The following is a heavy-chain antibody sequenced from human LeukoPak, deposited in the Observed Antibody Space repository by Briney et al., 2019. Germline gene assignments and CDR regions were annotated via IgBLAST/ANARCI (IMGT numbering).Heavy chain of an antibody. CDR2: IYSGGSK. Sequence: PGGSLRLSCAASGFTFSSNYMSWVRQAPGKGLEGGSVIYSGGSKYYADSVKGRFDISRDNSKNTLYLQMNSLRAEDTAVYYCARDMATIYGYWGQGTLVTVSS. J-gene: IGHJ4*02. D-gene: IGHD5-24*01. V-gene: IGHV3-66*01. CDR1: GFTFSSNY. CDR3: ARDMATIYGY.